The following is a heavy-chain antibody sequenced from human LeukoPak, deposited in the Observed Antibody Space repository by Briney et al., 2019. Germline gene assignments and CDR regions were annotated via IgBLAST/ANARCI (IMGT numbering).Heavy chain of an antibody. CDR2: ITGTGSTT. J-gene: IGHJ5*02. Sequence: GGSLRLSCSASGFSFSTYAMSWVRQAPGKGLKGVSRITGTGSTTQYAESVKGRFTISRDNSRNTLYLQMNSLRVEDTAVYYCARQPNWNDLGRFDPWGQGTLVTVSS. V-gene: IGHV3-23*01. CDR3: ARQPNWNDLGRFDP. CDR1: GFSFSTYA. D-gene: IGHD1-1*01.